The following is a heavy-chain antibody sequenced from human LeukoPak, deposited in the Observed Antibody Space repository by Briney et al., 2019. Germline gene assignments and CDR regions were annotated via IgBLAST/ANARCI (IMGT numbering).Heavy chain of an antibody. Sequence: SETLSLTCAVYGGSFSGYYWSWIRQPPGKGLEWIGEINHSGSTNYNPSLKSRVTISVDTSKNQFSLKLSSVTAADTAVYYCARPKYYYGSGDPIWGQGTLVTVSS. CDR3: ARPKYYYGSGDPI. D-gene: IGHD3-10*01. J-gene: IGHJ4*02. CDR1: GGSFSGYY. CDR2: INHSGST. V-gene: IGHV4-34*01.